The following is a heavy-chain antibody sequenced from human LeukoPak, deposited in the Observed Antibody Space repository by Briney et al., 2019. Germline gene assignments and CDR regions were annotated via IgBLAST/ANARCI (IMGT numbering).Heavy chain of an antibody. Sequence: GGSLRLSCAASGFTFSSYGMHWVRQAPGKGLEWVAVISYDGSNKYYADSVKGRFTISRDNAKNSLYLQMNSLRAEDTAVYYCAMEQQQLYGMDVWGQGTTVTVSS. V-gene: IGHV3-30*03. CDR2: ISYDGSNK. CDR1: GFTFSSYG. J-gene: IGHJ6*02. CDR3: AMEQQQLYGMDV. D-gene: IGHD6-13*01.